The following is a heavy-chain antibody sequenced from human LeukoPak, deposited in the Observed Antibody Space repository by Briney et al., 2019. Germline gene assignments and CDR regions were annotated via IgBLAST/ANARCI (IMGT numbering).Heavy chain of an antibody. CDR2: IYYSGST. CDR3: ARELPRGYHYYGSGSFDY. J-gene: IGHJ4*02. V-gene: IGHV4-31*03. Sequence: PSETLSLTCTVSGGSISSGGYYWSWIRQHPGKGLEWIGYIYYSGSTYYNPSLKSRVTISVDTSKNQFSLKLSSVTAADTAVYYCARELPRGYHYYGSGSFDYWGQGTLVTVSS. CDR1: GGSISSGGYY. D-gene: IGHD3-10*01.